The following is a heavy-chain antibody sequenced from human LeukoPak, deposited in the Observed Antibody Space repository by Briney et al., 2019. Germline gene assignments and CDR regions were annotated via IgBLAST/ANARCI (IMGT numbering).Heavy chain of an antibody. CDR3: ASLGYYDSSGYYHNWFDP. CDR2: IYTSGST. V-gene: IGHV4-4*07. Sequence: PSETLSLTCTVSGGSISSYYWSWIRQPAGKGLEWIGRIYTSGSTNYNPSLKSRVTMSVDTSKNQFSLKLSSVTAADTAVYYCASLGYYDSSGYYHNWFDPWGQGTLVTVSS. CDR1: GGSISSYY. J-gene: IGHJ5*02. D-gene: IGHD3-22*01.